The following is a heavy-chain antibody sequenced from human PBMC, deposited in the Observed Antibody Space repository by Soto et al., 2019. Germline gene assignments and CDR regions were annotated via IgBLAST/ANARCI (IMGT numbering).Heavy chain of an antibody. J-gene: IGHJ6*02. D-gene: IGHD6-19*01. CDR3: AREITYSSGWSIFSCYYYGMDV. V-gene: IGHV6-1*01. CDR2: TYYRSKWYN. Sequence: QTLSLTCAISGDSVSSNSAALNWIRQSPSRGLEWLGRTYYRSKWYNDYAVSVKSRITINPDTSKNQFSLQLNSVTPEDTAVYYCAREITYSSGWSIFSCYYYGMDVWGQGTTVTVSS. CDR1: GDSVSSNSAA.